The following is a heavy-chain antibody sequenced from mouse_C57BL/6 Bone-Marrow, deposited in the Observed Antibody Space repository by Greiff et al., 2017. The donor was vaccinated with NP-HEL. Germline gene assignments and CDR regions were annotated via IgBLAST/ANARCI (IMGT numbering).Heavy chain of an antibody. CDR3: TIHCSSFYAMDD. CDR2: IYPGNSDT. J-gene: IGHJ4*01. V-gene: IGHV1-5*01. D-gene: IGHD6-1*01. Sequence: EVQLQQSGTVLARPGASVKMSCKTSGYTFTSYWMHWVKQRPGQGLEWIGAIYPGNSDTSYNQKFKGKAKLTAVTSASTAYMELSSLTNEDSAVYYCTIHCSSFYAMDDWGKGTSVTVSS. CDR1: GYTFTSYW.